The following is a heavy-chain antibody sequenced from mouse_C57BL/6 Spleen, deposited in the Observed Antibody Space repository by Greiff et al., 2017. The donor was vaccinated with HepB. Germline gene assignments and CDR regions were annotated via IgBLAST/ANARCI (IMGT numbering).Heavy chain of an antibody. D-gene: IGHD1-1*01. CDR1: GYTFTSYW. CDR3: ARPLYYGSDY. V-gene: IGHV1-64*01. J-gene: IGHJ2*01. Sequence: VQLQQPGAELVKPGASVKLSCKASGYTFTSYWMHWVKLRPGQGLEWIGMIHPNSGSTNYNEKFKSKATLTVDKSSSTAYMQLSSLTSEDSAVYYCARPLYYGSDYWGQGTTLTVSS. CDR2: IHPNSGST.